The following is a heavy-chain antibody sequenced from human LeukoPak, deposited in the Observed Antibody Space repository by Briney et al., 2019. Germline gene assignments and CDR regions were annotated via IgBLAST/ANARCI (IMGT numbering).Heavy chain of an antibody. J-gene: IGHJ3*02. CDR2: ISAYNGNT. Sequence: ASVKVSCKASGYTFTSYGISWVRQAPGQGLEWMGWISAYNGNTNYAQKLQGRVTMTTDTSTSTAYMELRSLRSDDTAVYYCARDKVGATFVGDDAFDIWGQGTMVTVSS. V-gene: IGHV1-18*01. CDR3: ARDKVGATFVGDDAFDI. CDR1: GYTFTSYG. D-gene: IGHD1-26*01.